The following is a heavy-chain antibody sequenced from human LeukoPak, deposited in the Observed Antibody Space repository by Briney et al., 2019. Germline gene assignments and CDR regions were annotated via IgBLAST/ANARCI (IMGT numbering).Heavy chain of an antibody. Sequence: GGSLGLSCAASGFTFSIYWMTWVRQAPGKGLEWVANMNQDGSEIYHVDSVKDRFTISRDNAKKSLFLQMNSLRAEDTAVYYCARSDRSSWYSLHDFWGQGTLVTVSS. CDR2: MNQDGSEI. J-gene: IGHJ4*02. CDR1: GFTFSIYW. D-gene: IGHD6-13*01. CDR3: ARSDRSSWYSLHDF. V-gene: IGHV3-7*01.